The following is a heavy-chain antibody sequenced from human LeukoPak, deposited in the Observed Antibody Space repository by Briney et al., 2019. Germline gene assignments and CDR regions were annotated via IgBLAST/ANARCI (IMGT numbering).Heavy chain of an antibody. Sequence: SETLSLTCTVSGGSISSSSYYWGWIRQPPGKGLEWIGSIYYSGSTYYNPSLKSRVTISVDTSKNQFSLKLSSVTAADTAVYYCARQDSSSSELNYWGQGTLVTVSS. D-gene: IGHD6-6*01. CDR3: ARQDSSSSELNY. V-gene: IGHV4-39*01. CDR1: GGSISSSSYY. J-gene: IGHJ4*02. CDR2: IYYSGST.